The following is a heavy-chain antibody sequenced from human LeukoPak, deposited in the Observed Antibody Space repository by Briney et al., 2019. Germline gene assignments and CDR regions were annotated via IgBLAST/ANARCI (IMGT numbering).Heavy chain of an antibody. CDR2: INHSGST. CDR1: GGSFSGYY. J-gene: IGHJ4*02. D-gene: IGHD2-15*01. CDR3: ASVGPKWSQDY. Sequence: SETLSLTCAVYGGSFSGYYWSWIRQPPGKGLEWIGEINHSGSTNYNPSLKSRVTISVDTSKNQFSLKLSSVTAADTAVYYCASVGPKWSQDYWGQGTLVTVSS. V-gene: IGHV4-34*01.